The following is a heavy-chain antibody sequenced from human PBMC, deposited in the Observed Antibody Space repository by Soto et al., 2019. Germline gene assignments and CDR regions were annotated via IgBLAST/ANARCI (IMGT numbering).Heavy chain of an antibody. J-gene: IGHJ4*02. Sequence: QVQLVQSGAEVKKPGSSVKVSCKASGGTFSSYTISWVRQAPGQGLEWRGRIIPILGIANYAQKFQGRVTIAADKSTSTAYMELSSLRSEDTAVYYCASRYDSSAYWGQGNLVTVSS. CDR3: ASRYDSSAY. CDR1: GGTFSSYT. V-gene: IGHV1-69*02. CDR2: IIPILGIA. D-gene: IGHD3-22*01.